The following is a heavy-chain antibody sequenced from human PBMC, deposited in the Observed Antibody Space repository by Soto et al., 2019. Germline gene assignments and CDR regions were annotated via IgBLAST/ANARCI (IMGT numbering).Heavy chain of an antibody. J-gene: IGHJ4*02. V-gene: IGHV4-39*01. CDR3: ARQRTTVVTQAYFDH. D-gene: IGHD4-17*01. Sequence: PSETLSLTCTVSGGSITSSSHYWGWIRQPPGKGLEWIGGIYYSGRSYYNPSLKSRVTMSVDTSKNQFSLTLNSVTAAGAAVYYCARQRTTVVTQAYFDHWGQGTLVTVSS. CDR2: IYYSGRS. CDR1: GGSITSSSHY.